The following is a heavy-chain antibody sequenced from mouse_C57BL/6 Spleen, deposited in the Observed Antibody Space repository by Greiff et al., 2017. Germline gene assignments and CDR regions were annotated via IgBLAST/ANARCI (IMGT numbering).Heavy chain of an antibody. CDR3: ARDLSYAAQGAMDY. CDR2: ISDGGSYT. CDR1: GFTFSSYA. D-gene: IGHD6-5*01. V-gene: IGHV5-4*01. J-gene: IGHJ4*01. Sequence: EVMLVESGGGLVKPGGSLKLSCAASGFTFSSYAMSWVRQTPEKRLEWVATISDGGSYTYYPDNVKGRFTISRDNAKNNLYLQMSHLKSEDTAMYYCARDLSYAAQGAMDYWGQGTSVTVSS.